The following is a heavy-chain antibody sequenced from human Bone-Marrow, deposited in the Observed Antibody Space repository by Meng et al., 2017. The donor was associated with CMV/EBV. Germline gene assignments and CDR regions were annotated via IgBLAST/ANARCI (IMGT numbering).Heavy chain of an antibody. V-gene: IGHV1-2*06. CDR2: INPKSAGT. J-gene: IGHJ4*02. CDR1: GYTFVGHY. CDR3: TRTWIDSFTPDFDY. Sequence: VQLVQSGREAKKPGASVKFSCKTSGYTFVGHYIHWVRQAPGQGLEWMGRINPKSAGTDYVEKFQGRVTMTRDTSNTIVYMELSRLTADDTAVYYCTRTWIDSFTPDFDYWGQGSLVTVSS. D-gene: IGHD2-2*03.